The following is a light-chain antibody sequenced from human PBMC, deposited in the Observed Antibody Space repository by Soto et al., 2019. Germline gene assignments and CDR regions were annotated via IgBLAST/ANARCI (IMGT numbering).Light chain of an antibody. CDR3: SSYTSTFYV. V-gene: IGLV2-14*01. Sequence: QSVLTQPASVSGSPWQSITISCTGTSSDVGGYNYVSWYQQFPGKAPKLMIYDVSNRPSGVSNRFSGSKSGNTASLTISGLQAEDEADYYCSSYTSTFYVFGSGTKVTVL. J-gene: IGLJ1*01. CDR1: SSDVGGYNY. CDR2: DVS.